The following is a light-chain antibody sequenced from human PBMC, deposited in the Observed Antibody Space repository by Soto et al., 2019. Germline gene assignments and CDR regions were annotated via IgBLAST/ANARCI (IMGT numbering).Light chain of an antibody. CDR1: QSVLYSSNNKNF. Sequence: DIVMTQSRDSLAVSLGERATINCQSSQSVLYSSNNKNFLAWYRHKPGQPPKLLIYWASIRESGVPDRFSGSGSGTDFTLTISSLQAEDVAVYYCQQYYTAPWTFGQGTKVEIK. V-gene: IGKV4-1*01. CDR2: WAS. CDR3: QQYYTAPWT. J-gene: IGKJ1*01.